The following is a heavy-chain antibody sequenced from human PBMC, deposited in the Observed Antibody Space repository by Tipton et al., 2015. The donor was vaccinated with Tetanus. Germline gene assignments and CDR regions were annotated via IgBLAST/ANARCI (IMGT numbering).Heavy chain of an antibody. J-gene: IGHJ4*02. V-gene: IGHV4-34*01. Sequence: TLSLTCAVYGGSFSGYYWSWIRQPPGKGLEWIGEINHSGSTNYNPSLKSRVTISVDTSKNQFSLKLSSATAADTAVYYCARGRREQDYWGQGTLVTVSS. CDR2: INHSGST. CDR1: GGSFSGYY. D-gene: IGHD5-24*01. CDR3: ARGRREQDY.